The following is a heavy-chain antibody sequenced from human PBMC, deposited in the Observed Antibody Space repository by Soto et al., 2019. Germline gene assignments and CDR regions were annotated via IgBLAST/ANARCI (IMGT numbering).Heavy chain of an antibody. J-gene: IGHJ6*02. CDR1: GFTFSSYG. V-gene: IGHV3-33*01. CDR2: IWYDGSNK. Sequence: GGSLRLSCAASGFTFSSYGMHWVRQAPGKGLEWVAVIWYDGSNKYYADSVKGRFTISRDNSKNTLYLQMNSLRAEDTAVYYCARDGTYYDFWSGYYTLDYYYYYGMDVWGQGTTVTVSS. D-gene: IGHD3-3*01. CDR3: ARDGTYYDFWSGYYTLDYYYYYGMDV.